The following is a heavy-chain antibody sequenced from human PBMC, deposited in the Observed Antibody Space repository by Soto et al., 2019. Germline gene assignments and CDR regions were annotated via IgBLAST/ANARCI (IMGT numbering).Heavy chain of an antibody. CDR3: ARDEGKGYCSGGSCYDAFDI. CDR1: GFTFSSYS. D-gene: IGHD2-15*01. Sequence: GGSLRLSCAASGFTFSSYSMNWVRQAPGKGLEWVSSISSSSSYIYYADSVKGRFTISRDNAKNSLYLQMNSLRAEDTAVYYCARDEGKGYCSGGSCYDAFDIWGQGTMVTVSS. J-gene: IGHJ3*02. V-gene: IGHV3-21*01. CDR2: ISSSSSYI.